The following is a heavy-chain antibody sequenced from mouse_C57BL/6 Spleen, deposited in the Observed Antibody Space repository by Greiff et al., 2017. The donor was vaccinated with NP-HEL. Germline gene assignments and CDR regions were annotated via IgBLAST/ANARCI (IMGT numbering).Heavy chain of an antibody. Sequence: LVESGAELVKPGASVKLSCKASGYTFTEYTIHWVKQRSGQGLEWIGWFYPGSGSIKYNEKFKDKATLTADKSSSTVYMELSRLTSEDSAVYFCARHDPIYYGSYWYFDVWGTGTTVTVSS. J-gene: IGHJ1*03. CDR2: FYPGSGSI. CDR1: GYTFTEYT. CDR3: ARHDPIYYGSYWYFDV. D-gene: IGHD2-2*01. V-gene: IGHV1-62-2*01.